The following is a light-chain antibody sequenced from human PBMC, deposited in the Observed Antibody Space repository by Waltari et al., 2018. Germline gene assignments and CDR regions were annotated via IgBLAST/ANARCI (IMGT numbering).Light chain of an antibody. CDR3: AAWDDGLSGVV. V-gene: IGLV1-47*01. CDR1: TSNIGRNY. J-gene: IGLJ2*01. Sequence: QSVLTQPPSASVTPGQRVTISCSVSTSNIGRNYVYWYQQLPGTAPKPRIRWNTQRPSGAPDRFSGSKSGTSASLAISGLRSEDEADYYCAAWDDGLSGVVFGGGTKLTVL. CDR2: WNT.